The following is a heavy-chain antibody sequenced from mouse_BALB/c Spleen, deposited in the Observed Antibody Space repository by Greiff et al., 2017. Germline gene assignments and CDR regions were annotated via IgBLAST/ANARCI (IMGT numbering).Heavy chain of an antibody. CDR1: GFTFSSYA. CDR3: ARLGYRYDGYAMDY. Sequence: EVKLVESGGGLVKPGGSLKLSCAASGFTFSSYAMSWVRQSPEKRLEWVAEISSGGSYTYYPDTVTGRFTISRDNAKNTLYLEMSSLRSEDTAMYYCARLGYRYDGYAMDYWGQGTSVTVSS. D-gene: IGHD2-14*01. V-gene: IGHV5-9-4*01. J-gene: IGHJ4*01. CDR2: ISSGGSYT.